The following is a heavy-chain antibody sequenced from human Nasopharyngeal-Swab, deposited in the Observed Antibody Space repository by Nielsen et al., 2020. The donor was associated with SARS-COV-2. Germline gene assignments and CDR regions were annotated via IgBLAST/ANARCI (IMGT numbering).Heavy chain of an antibody. CDR2: ISSSSSTI. V-gene: IGHV3-48*03. Sequence: GESLKISCAASGFTFSSYEMNWVRQAPGKGLEWVSYISSSSSTIYYADSVKGRFTISRDNAKNSVSLQMNNVRAEDAAVYFCARNFDYSRFDYWGRGTLVTVSS. D-gene: IGHD2-15*01. CDR1: GFTFSSYE. J-gene: IGHJ4*02. CDR3: ARNFDYSRFDY.